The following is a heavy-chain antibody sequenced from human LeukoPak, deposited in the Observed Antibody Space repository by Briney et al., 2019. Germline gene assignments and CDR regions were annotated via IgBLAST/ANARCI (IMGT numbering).Heavy chain of an antibody. CDR1: GYTFTSYG. D-gene: IGHD3-10*01. V-gene: IGHV1-18*01. Sequence: ASVKVSCKASGYTFTSYGISWVRQAPGQGLEWMGWISAYNGNTNYAQKLQGRVTMTTDTSTSTAYMELRSLRSDDTAVYYCASVLYGSGSYNKNYGMDVWGQGTTVTVSS. CDR3: ASVLYGSGSYNKNYGMDV. CDR2: ISAYNGNT. J-gene: IGHJ6*02.